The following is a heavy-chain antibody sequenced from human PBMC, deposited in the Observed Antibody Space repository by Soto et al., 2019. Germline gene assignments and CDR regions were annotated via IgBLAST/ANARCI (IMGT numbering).Heavy chain of an antibody. Sequence: PRGSLKISCKGSGYAFTNYWIGWVRQMPGKGLEWMGIIYPGDSETRYTPYFQGQVTMSADKSISTAYLEWSRLKASDSAMYYRARKYYYGAGTLDYWGQGTLVTVSS. J-gene: IGHJ4*02. CDR3: ARKYYYGAGTLDY. CDR1: GYAFTNYW. CDR2: IYPGDSET. V-gene: IGHV5-51*01. D-gene: IGHD3-10*01.